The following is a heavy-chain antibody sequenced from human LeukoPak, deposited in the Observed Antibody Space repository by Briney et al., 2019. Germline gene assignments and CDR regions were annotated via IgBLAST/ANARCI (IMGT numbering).Heavy chain of an antibody. Sequence: ASVKVSCKASGYTFTSYDINWVRQATGQGLEWMGWMNPNSGNTGYAQKFQGRVTITRNTSISTAYMELSSLRSEDTAVHYCARFLKLFDAFDIWGQGTMVPVSS. CDR1: GYTFTSYD. CDR3: ARFLKLFDAFDI. D-gene: IGHD2/OR15-2a*01. CDR2: MNPNSGNT. J-gene: IGHJ3*02. V-gene: IGHV1-8*03.